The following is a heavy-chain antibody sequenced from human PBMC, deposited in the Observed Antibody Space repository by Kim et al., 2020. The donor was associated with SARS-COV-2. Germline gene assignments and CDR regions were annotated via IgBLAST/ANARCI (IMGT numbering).Heavy chain of an antibody. J-gene: IGHJ4*02. D-gene: IGHD6-19*01. CDR3: ARVRSGLDY. V-gene: IGHV3-30*04. Sequence: GGSLRLSCAASGFTFSSYAMHWVRQAPGKGLEWVAVISYDGSNKYYADSVKGRFTISRDNSKNTLYLQMNSLRAEDTAVYYCARVRSGLDYWGQGTLVTVSS. CDR2: ISYDGSNK. CDR1: GFTFSSYA.